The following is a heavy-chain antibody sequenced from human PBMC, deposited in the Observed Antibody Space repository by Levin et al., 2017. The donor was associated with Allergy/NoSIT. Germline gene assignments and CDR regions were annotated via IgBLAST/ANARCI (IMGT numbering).Heavy chain of an antibody. Sequence: PSETLSLTCTVSGVSIGSRSYYWGWIRQPPGTGLEWIGSIYYSGSTYYNPSLKSRLTISVDTAKNQFSLKLTSVTAAETAVYYRARRVAASSNWDFDYWGQGTLVTVSS. D-gene: IGHD4-11*01. CDR2: IYYSGST. V-gene: IGHV4-39*01. J-gene: IGHJ4*02. CDR1: GVSIGSRSYY. CDR3: ARRVAASSNWDFDY.